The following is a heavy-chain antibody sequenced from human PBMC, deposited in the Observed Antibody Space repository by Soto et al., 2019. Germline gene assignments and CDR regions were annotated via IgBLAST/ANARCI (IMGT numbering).Heavy chain of an antibody. CDR1: GFTFSSYG. CDR3: ARAHDSSGNYYPFDY. Sequence: QVQLVESGGGVVQPETSLRLSCAASGFTFSSYGMHWVRQAPGKGLEWVALIWFDGSNYYYADSVKGRFTISRDNSKNTLYLQMNSLRAEDTAVYYCARAHDSSGNYYPFDYWGQGTPVTVSS. D-gene: IGHD1-26*01. V-gene: IGHV3-33*01. CDR2: IWFDGSNY. J-gene: IGHJ4*02.